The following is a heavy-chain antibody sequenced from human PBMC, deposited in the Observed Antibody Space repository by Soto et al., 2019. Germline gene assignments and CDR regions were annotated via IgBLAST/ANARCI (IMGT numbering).Heavy chain of an antibody. J-gene: IGHJ3*02. CDR1: GGSISSSY. Sequence: SETLSLTCTVSGGSISSSYWSWIRQPPGKGLEYIGYIYHSGSINYKPSLKSRVTISLDTSKNHFSLKLSSVTAADTAVYYCARVWGGAFDIWGQGTMVTVS. CDR3: ARVWGGAFDI. D-gene: IGHD3-10*01. CDR2: IYHSGSI. V-gene: IGHV4-59*01.